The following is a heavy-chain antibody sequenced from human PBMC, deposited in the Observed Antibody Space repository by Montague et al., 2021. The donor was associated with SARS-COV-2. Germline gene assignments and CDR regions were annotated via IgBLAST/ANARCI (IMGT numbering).Heavy chain of an antibody. J-gene: IGHJ4*02. CDR3: ARASSITIFGVVNQFDY. D-gene: IGHD3-3*01. V-gene: IGHV4-31*03. CDR1: GGSISSGGYY. Sequence: TLSLTCTVSGGSISSGGYYWSWIRQHPGKGPEWIGYIYYSGSTYYNPSLKSRVTISVDTSKNQFSLKLSSVTAADTAVYYCARASSITIFGVVNQFDYWGQGTLVTVSS. CDR2: IYYSGST.